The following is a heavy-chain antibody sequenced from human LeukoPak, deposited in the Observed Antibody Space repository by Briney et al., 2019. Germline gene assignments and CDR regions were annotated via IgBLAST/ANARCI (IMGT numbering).Heavy chain of an antibody. J-gene: IGHJ5*02. CDR1: GDSVSSNSVT. CDR2: TYYRSMWYN. Sequence: SQTLSLTCAISGDSVSSNSVTWNWIRQSPSRGLEWLGRTYYRSMWYNDYVVSVRGRITVNPDTSKNQFSLHLNSVTPEDTAVYYCARRLTRYDCFDPWGQGILVTVSS. V-gene: IGHV6-1*01. D-gene: IGHD1-1*01. CDR3: ARRLTRYDCFDP.